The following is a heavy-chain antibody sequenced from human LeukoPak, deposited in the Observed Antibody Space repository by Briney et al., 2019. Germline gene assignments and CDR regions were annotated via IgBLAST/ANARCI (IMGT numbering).Heavy chain of an antibody. V-gene: IGHV3-23*01. CDR1: GFTFRSFA. J-gene: IGHJ6*03. CDR3: AKSVFDSSGDPYMDV. Sequence: GGTLRLSCAASGFTFRSFAMNWVRQAPGKGLECVSAISGGGDFTKYADSVKGRFTISRDNSKSTLYLQMNSLRAEDTAVYYCAKSVFDSSGDPYMDVWGKGTTVTISS. CDR2: ISGGGDFT. D-gene: IGHD3-22*01.